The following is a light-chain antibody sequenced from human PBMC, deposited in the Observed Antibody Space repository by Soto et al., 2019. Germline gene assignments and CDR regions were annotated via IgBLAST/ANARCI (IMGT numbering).Light chain of an antibody. J-gene: IGLJ3*02. Sequence: QSALTQRASVSGSPGQSITISCTGTSIDVGGYNYVSWYQQHPGKAPKLMIYEVSNRPSGVSNRFSGSKSGNTASLTISGLQAEDEADYYCSSYTSSSTRVFGVGTKVTVL. CDR3: SSYTSSSTRV. CDR1: SIDVGGYNY. V-gene: IGLV2-14*01. CDR2: EVS.